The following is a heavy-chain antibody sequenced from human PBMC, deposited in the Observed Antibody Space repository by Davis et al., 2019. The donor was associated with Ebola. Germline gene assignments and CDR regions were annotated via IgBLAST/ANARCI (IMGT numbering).Heavy chain of an antibody. V-gene: IGHV3-30-3*01. Sequence: GESLKISCAASGFTVSSNYMTWVRQAPGKGLEWVAVISYDGSNKYYADSVKGRFTISRDNAKNSLYLQMNSLRDEDTAVYYCARGKELRYFACMDVWGQGTTVTVSS. CDR3: ARGKELRYFACMDV. D-gene: IGHD3-9*01. J-gene: IGHJ6*02. CDR1: GFTVSSNY. CDR2: ISYDGSNK.